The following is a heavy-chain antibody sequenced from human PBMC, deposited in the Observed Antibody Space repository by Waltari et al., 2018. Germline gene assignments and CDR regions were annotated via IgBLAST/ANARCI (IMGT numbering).Heavy chain of an antibody. J-gene: IGHJ3*02. CDR2: IYTSGST. V-gene: IGHV4-61*02. Sequence: QVQLQESGPGLVKPSQPLSLTCTVPVGPIRSGSSYWSWIRHPAGKGLEWIGRIYTSGSTNYNPSLKSRVTISVDTSKNQFSLKLSSVTAADTAVYYCARDLLWFGELPGSNAFDICQGTMVTVSS. CDR3: ARDLLWFGELPGSNAFDI. CDR1: VGPIRSGSSY. D-gene: IGHD3-10*01.